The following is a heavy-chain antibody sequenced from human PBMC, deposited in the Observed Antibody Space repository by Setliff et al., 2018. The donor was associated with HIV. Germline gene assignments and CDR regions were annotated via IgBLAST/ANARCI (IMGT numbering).Heavy chain of an antibody. CDR2: IKSKSYGETT. CDR3: TRVEMVYVFPFYYYYYMDV. J-gene: IGHJ6*03. V-gene: IGHV3-49*04. D-gene: IGHD2-8*01. Sequence: GGSLRLSCTVTGLTFGDYGISWVRQAPGKGLEWVGFIKSKSYGETTEYAASLKARFAISRDDSKSVAYLQMNNLKSEGTAVYYCTRVEMVYVFPFYYYYYMDVWGKGTTVTVSS. CDR1: GLTFGDYG.